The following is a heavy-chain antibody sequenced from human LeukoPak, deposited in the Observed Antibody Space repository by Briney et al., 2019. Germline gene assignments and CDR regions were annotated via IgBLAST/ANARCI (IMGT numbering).Heavy chain of an antibody. J-gene: IGHJ4*02. CDR3: ARGQSIAAANYFDY. Sequence: SVKVSCKASGGTFSSYAISWVRQAPGQGLEWMGGIIPIFGTANYAQKFQGRVTITTDESTSTAYMELSSLRSEDTAVYYCARGQSIAAANYFDYWGQGTLVIVSS. CDR2: IIPIFGTA. V-gene: IGHV1-69*05. D-gene: IGHD6-13*01. CDR1: GGTFSSYA.